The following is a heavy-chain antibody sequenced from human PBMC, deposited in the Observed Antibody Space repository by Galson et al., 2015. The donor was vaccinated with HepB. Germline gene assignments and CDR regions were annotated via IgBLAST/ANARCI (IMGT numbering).Heavy chain of an antibody. CDR2: ISAYNGNT. CDR3: ARDSTIMVRGVIRGIDY. Sequence: QSGAEVKKPGESLTISCKASGYTFTSYGISWVRQAPGQGLEWMGWISAYNGNTNYAQKLQGRVTMTTDTSTSTAYMELRSLRSDDTAVYYCARDSTIMVRGVIRGIDYWGQGTLVTVSS. CDR1: GYTFTSYG. J-gene: IGHJ4*02. V-gene: IGHV1-18*04. D-gene: IGHD3-10*01.